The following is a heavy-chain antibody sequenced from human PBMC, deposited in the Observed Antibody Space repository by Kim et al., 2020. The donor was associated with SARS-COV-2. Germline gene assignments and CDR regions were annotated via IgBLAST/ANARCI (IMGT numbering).Heavy chain of an antibody. V-gene: IGHV3-21*01. J-gene: IGHJ6*02. CDR3: ARFGEQQLVPRGMDV. Sequence: DSVKGRFTISRDNAKNSLYLQMNSLRAEDTAVYYCARFGEQQLVPRGMDVWGQGTTVTVSS. D-gene: IGHD6-13*01.